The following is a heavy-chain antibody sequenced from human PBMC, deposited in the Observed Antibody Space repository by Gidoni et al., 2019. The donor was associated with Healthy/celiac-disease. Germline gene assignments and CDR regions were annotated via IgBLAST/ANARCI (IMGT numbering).Heavy chain of an antibody. D-gene: IGHD6-19*01. J-gene: IGHJ4*02. V-gene: IGHV3-48*03. CDR3: ARDTFRLRKTQWLPFDY. Sequence: LTISRDNAKNSLYLQMNSLRAEDTAVYYCARDTFRLRKTQWLPFDYWGQGTLVTVSS.